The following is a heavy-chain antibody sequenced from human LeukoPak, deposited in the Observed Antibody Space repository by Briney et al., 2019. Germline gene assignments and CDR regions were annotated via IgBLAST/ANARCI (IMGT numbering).Heavy chain of an antibody. CDR2: ISGYNGNT. CDR3: ARESGAYNDGFDI. J-gene: IGHJ3*02. D-gene: IGHD1-26*01. CDR1: GYTFTKYG. Sequence: ASVKVSCKASGYTFTKYGISWVRQAPGQGLEWMGWISGYNGNTDYAQKLQGRVTMTTDTSTSTAYMELRSLRSDDTAVYYCARESGAYNDGFDIWGQGTMVTVSS. V-gene: IGHV1-18*01.